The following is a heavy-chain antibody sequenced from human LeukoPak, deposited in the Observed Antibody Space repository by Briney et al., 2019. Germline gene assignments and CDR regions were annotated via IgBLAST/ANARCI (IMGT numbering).Heavy chain of an antibody. D-gene: IGHD4-23*01. CDR1: GGTFSSYA. Sequence: GASVKVSCKASGGTFSSYAISWVRQAPGQGLEWMGGIIPIFGTANYAQKFQGRVTITTDESTSTAYMELSSLRSEDTAVYYCARDYGGSSAWFDPWGQGTLVTVSS. CDR3: ARDYGGSSAWFDP. CDR2: IIPIFGTA. V-gene: IGHV1-69*05. J-gene: IGHJ5*02.